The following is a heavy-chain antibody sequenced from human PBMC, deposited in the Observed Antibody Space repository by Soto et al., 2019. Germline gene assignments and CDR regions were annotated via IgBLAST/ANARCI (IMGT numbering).Heavy chain of an antibody. Sequence: SETLSLTCTVSGGSISSYYWSWIRQPPGKGLEWIGYIYYSGSTNYNPSLKSRVTISVDTSKNQFSLKLSSVTAADTAVYYCARDGRYYYDSSGYYSDAFDIWGQGTMVTVSS. CDR1: GGSISSYY. CDR2: IYYSGST. D-gene: IGHD3-22*01. V-gene: IGHV4-59*01. CDR3: ARDGRYYYDSSGYYSDAFDI. J-gene: IGHJ3*02.